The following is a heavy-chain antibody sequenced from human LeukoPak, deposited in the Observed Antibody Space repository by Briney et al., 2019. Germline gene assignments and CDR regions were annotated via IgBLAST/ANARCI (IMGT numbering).Heavy chain of an antibody. CDR1: GFTFDDYG. J-gene: IGHJ4*02. CDR3: ARDQSAGYSSNDFDY. D-gene: IGHD6-13*01. V-gene: IGHV3-20*04. Sequence: GSLRLSCAASGFTFDDYGMSWVRQAPGKGLEWVSGINWNGGSTGYADSVKGRFTISRDNAKNSLYLQMNSLRAEDTALYYCARDQSAGYSSNDFDYWGQGTLVTVSS. CDR2: INWNGGST.